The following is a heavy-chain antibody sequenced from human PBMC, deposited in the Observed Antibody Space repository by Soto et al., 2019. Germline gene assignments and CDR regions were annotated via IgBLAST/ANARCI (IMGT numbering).Heavy chain of an antibody. CDR1: GYTLTELS. V-gene: IGHV1-24*01. D-gene: IGHD2-2*01. Sequence: ASVKVSCKVSGYTLTELSMHWVRQAPGKGLEWMGGFDPEDGETIYAQKSQGRVTMTENTSTDTAYMELSSLRSEDTAVYYGAKFVNAYCMSTSCYSRPWSAPWGQETLVPVSS. CDR3: AKFVNAYCMSTSCYSRPWSAP. J-gene: IGHJ5*02. CDR2: FDPEDGET.